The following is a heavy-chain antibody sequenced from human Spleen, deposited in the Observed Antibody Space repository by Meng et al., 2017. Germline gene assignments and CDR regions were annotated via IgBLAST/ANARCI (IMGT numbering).Heavy chain of an antibody. Sequence: HVQLQQWGAGLLKPSETLSLTCAVYGGSFIGYYWSWIRQPPGKGLEWIGEINHSGSTNYNPSLESRATISVDTSQNNLSLKLSSVTAADSAVYYCARGPTTMAHDFDYWGQGTLVTVSS. CDR2: INHSGST. J-gene: IGHJ4*02. V-gene: IGHV4-34*01. CDR3: ARGPTTMAHDFDY. D-gene: IGHD4-11*01. CDR1: GGSFIGYY.